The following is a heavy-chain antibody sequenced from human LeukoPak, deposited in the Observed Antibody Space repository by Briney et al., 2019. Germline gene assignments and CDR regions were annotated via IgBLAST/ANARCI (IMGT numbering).Heavy chain of an antibody. V-gene: IGHV3-23*01. CDR3: AKAVTMWQLTGSWFDP. Sequence: GGSLRLSCAASGFTFSSYAMSWVRQAPGKGLEWVSAISGSGGSTYYADPVKGRFTISRDNSKNTLYLQMNSLRAKDTAVYYCAKAVTMWQLTGSWFDPWGQGTLVTVSS. J-gene: IGHJ5*02. D-gene: IGHD3-10*02. CDR2: ISGSGGST. CDR1: GFTFSSYA.